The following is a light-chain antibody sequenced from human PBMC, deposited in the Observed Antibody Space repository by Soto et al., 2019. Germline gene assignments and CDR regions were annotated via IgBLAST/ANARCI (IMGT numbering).Light chain of an antibody. CDR2: EGS. CDR3: CSYAGSSTSPYV. J-gene: IGLJ1*01. CDR1: SSDFGSHNL. Sequence: QSALTQPASVSGSPGQSITTSCTGTSSDFGSHNLVSWYQQHPGKAPKLMIYEGSKRPSGVSNRFSGSKSGNTASLTISGLQAEDEADYYCCSYAGSSTSPYVIGTGTKVTVL. V-gene: IGLV2-23*01.